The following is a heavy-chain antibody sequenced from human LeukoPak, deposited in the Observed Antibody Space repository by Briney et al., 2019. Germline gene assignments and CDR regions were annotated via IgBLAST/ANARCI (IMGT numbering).Heavy chain of an antibody. CDR3: ATLLLPCYRFNS. V-gene: IGHV3-48*03. J-gene: IGHJ4*02. Sequence: GGSLRLSCAASGFTFSSYEMNWVRQAPGKGLEWVSYISSSGSTIYYADSVKGRFTISRDNAKNSLYPQMNSLRAEVTAVYYCATLLLPCYRFNSGAQGPLFTVS. D-gene: IGHD2-21*01. CDR2: ISSSGSTI. CDR1: GFTFSSYE.